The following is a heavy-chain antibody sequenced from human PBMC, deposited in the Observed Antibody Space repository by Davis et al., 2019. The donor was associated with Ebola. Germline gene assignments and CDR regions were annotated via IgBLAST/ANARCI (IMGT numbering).Heavy chain of an antibody. Sequence: GESLKISCAASGFTFSSYGMHWVRQAPGKGLEWVAVISYDGSNKYYADSVKGRFTISRDNAKNSLYLQMNSLRAEDTAVYYCASPPLTGYQYMDVWCQGTTVTVSS. CDR1: GFTFSSYG. CDR2: ISYDGSNK. D-gene: IGHD3-9*01. J-gene: IGHJ6*02. V-gene: IGHV3-30*03. CDR3: ASPPLTGYQYMDV.